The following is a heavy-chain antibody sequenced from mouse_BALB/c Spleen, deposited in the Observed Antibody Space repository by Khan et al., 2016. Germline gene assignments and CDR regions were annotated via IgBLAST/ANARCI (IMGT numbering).Heavy chain of an antibody. CDR1: DYSITSDYA. CDR2: ISYSGST. V-gene: IGHV3-2*02. Sequence: EVQLQESGPGLVKPSQSLSLTCTVTDYSITSDYAWNWIRQFPGNKLEWMGYISYSGSTSYNPSLKSRISITRDTSKNQFFLQLNSVTTEDTATYYCASGSSPFAYWGQGTLVTVSA. D-gene: IGHD1-1*01. CDR3: ASGSSPFAY. J-gene: IGHJ3*01.